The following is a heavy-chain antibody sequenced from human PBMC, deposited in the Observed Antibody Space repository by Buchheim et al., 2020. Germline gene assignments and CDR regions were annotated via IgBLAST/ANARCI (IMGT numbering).Heavy chain of an antibody. J-gene: IGHJ6*02. V-gene: IGHV4-30-2*01. CDR3: ARGGTVPYYYYGMDV. CDR2: IHHSGGT. D-gene: IGHD4-17*01. CDR1: GGSVSNDGYS. Sequence: QLQLRESGSGLMKPSQTLSLTCTVSGGSVSNDGYSWCWIRQPPGKCLEWLGYIHHSGGTDYNPSLKSRVTLSVDRYKNQFSLKLTSVTAADTAVYYCARGGTVPYYYYGMDVWGQGTT.